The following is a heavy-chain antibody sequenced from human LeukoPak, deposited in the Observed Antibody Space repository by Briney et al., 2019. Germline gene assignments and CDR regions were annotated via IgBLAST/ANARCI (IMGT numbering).Heavy chain of an antibody. Sequence: ASVKVSCKASGYTFTSYGISWVRQAPAQGLEWMGWSSAYNGNTNYAQKLQSRVTMTTDTSTSTAYMELRSLRSDDTAVYYCARDRTYYYDSSGYYAYPRFDYWGQGTLVTVSS. CDR3: ARDRTYYYDSSGYYAYPRFDY. V-gene: IGHV1-18*01. J-gene: IGHJ4*02. CDR1: GYTFTSYG. D-gene: IGHD3-22*01. CDR2: SSAYNGNT.